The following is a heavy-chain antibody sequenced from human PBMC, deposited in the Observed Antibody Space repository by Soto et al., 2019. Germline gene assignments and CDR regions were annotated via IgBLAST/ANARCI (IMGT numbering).Heavy chain of an antibody. J-gene: IGHJ6*02. Sequence: SVKVSLKACGGTFISYLINWGRQAPVQVLDWMGGIIPIFGPSNFAKKFQGRVTITADESTTTAYMELNSLRSEDTAVYYCATGSFTSTGGRIGYHYNAMDVWGQGTTVTVSS. D-gene: IGHD2-2*01. V-gene: IGHV1-69*13. CDR2: IIPIFGPS. CDR1: GGTFISYL. CDR3: ATGSFTSTGGRIGYHYNAMDV.